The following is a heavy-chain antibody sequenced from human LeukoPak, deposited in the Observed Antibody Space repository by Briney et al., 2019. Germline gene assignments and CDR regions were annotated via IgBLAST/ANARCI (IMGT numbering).Heavy chain of an antibody. V-gene: IGHV1-2*02. CDR1: GYTFTAYY. CDR3: ARNYYGSGSYPPGY. CDR2: INPNSGGT. Sequence: SAVKVSCKASGYTFTAYYMHWVRQAPGQGLEWMGWINPNSGGTNYAQKFQGRVTMTRDTSISTAYMELSRLRSDDTAVYYCARNYYGSGSYPPGYWGQGTLVTVSS. D-gene: IGHD3-10*01. J-gene: IGHJ4*02.